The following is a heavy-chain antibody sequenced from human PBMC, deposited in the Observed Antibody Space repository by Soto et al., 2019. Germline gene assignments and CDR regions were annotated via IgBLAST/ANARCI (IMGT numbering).Heavy chain of an antibody. Sequence: QVQLVQSGAEVKKPGASVKVSCKASGYTFTSYYMHWVRQAPGQGLEWMGIINPSGGSTSYAQKSRWRRTRTRDTSTSTVYMALSSLRSEGTAVYYWAAGGVVAAGSFDYWGQGTLVTVSS. CDR3: AAGGVVAAGSFDY. J-gene: IGHJ4*02. V-gene: IGHV1-46*04. D-gene: IGHD3-16*01. CDR1: GYTFTSYY. CDR2: INPSGGST.